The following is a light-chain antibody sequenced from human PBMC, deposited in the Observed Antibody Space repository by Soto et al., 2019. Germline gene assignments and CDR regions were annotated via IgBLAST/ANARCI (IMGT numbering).Light chain of an antibody. CDR1: TSDVGSYIL. J-gene: IGLJ2*01. CDR3: CSFAGSSTLI. V-gene: IGLV2-23*01. Sequence: QSALTQPASVSGSPGQSITISCTGTTSDVGSYILVSWYQQHPGKAPKVLIYEGSKRPSGVSNRFSGSKSGNTASLTISGLQAEDEADYFCCSFAGSSTLIFGGGTKLTVL. CDR2: EGS.